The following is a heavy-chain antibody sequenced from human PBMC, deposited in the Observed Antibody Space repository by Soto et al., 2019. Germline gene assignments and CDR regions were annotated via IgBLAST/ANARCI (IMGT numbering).Heavy chain of an antibody. J-gene: IGHJ4*02. CDR3: ATLPTPGIAYNFDY. CDR2: IYHGGST. Sequence: SETLSLTCAVSGGSISSSNWWSWVRQPPGKGLEWIGEIYHGGSTNYNPSLKSRVTISVDKSKNQFSLKLSSVTAADTAVYYCATLPTPGIAYNFDYWGQGTLVTVSS. D-gene: IGHD6-13*01. V-gene: IGHV4-4*02. CDR1: GGSISSSNW.